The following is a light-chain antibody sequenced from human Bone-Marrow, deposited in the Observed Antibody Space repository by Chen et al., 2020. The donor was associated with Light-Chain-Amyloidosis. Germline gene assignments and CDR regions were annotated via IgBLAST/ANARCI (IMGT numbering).Light chain of an antibody. J-gene: IGLJ3*02. CDR3: QVWDKSSDRPV. CDR2: DDS. V-gene: IGLV3-21*02. Sequence: SYVLTQPSSVSVAPGQTATIACEGNNIGSTIVHWYQQTPGQAPLLVVDDDSDRPSGIPERLSGSNSGNTATLTISRVEAGDEADYYCQVWDKSSDRPVFGGGTKLTVL. CDR1: NIGSTI.